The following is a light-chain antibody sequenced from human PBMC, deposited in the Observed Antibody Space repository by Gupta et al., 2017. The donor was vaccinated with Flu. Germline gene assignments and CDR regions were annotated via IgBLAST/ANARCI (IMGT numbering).Light chain of an antibody. Sequence: QYALTPPAPVAGSPGPSITIACPGTSSDIGGSNYVSWYQQHPGKAPKLIIYDVTNRPAGVASRFSGSKSGNTASLTTSGLEAEDESDYFCSSDTSTNTFCVFGTGTKVTVL. CDR1: SSDIGGSNY. V-gene: IGLV2-14*01. CDR2: DVT. CDR3: SSDTSTNTFCV. J-gene: IGLJ1*01.